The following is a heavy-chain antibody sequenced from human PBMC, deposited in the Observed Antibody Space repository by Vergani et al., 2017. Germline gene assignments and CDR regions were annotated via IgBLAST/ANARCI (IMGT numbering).Heavy chain of an antibody. Sequence: QVQLVQSGIEVKKPGASVTVSCKASGYTFPSYGVTWVRQAPGQGLGWMGWSSPSNGNTNYAQKIQGRVTMTTDISSSAAYMELRSLKSDDTAIYYCARDRGAGYLDYWGQGTLVIVSS. CDR3: ARDRGAGYLDY. D-gene: IGHD1-14*01. CDR1: GYTFPSYG. V-gene: IGHV1-18*01. CDR2: SSPSNGNT. J-gene: IGHJ4*02.